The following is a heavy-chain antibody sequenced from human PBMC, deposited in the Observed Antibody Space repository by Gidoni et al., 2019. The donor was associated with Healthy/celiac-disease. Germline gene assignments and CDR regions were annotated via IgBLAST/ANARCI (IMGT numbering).Heavy chain of an antibody. Sequence: EVQLVKSGGGLVKPGGSLSLSCAASGFTFSSYSMNWVRQAPGKGLEWVSSISSSSSYIYYADSVKGRFTISRDNAKNSLYLQMNSLRAEDTAVYYCARDSSMVRGAKPDYWGQGTLVTVSS. V-gene: IGHV3-21*01. CDR1: GFTFSSYS. J-gene: IGHJ4*02. CDR2: ISSSSSYI. CDR3: ARDSSMVRGAKPDY. D-gene: IGHD3-10*01.